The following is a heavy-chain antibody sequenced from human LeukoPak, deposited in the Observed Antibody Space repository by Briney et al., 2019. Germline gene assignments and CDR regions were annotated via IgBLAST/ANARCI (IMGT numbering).Heavy chain of an antibody. V-gene: IGHV1-69*04. J-gene: IGHJ6*03. D-gene: IGHD3-3*02. CDR2: IIPILGIA. CDR3: ARGILGPFGYYYMDV. Sequence: ASVKVSCKASGGTFSSYAISWVRQAPGQGLEWMGRIIPILGIANYAQKYQGRVTITADKSTSTAYMELSSLRSEDTAVYYCARGILGPFGYYYMDVWGKGTTVTVSS. CDR1: GGTFSSYA.